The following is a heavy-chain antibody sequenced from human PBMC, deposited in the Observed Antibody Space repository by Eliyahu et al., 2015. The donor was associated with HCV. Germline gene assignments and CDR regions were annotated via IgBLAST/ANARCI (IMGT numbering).Heavy chain of an antibody. Sequence: PGQGLEWMGGIIPIFGTANYAQKFQGRVTITADKSTSTAYMELSSLRSEDTAVYYCARLLVVYPNMGLNYYYYGMDVWGQGTTVTVSS. CDR3: ARLLVVYPNMGLNYYYYGMDV. V-gene: IGHV1-69*06. CDR2: IIPIFGTA. D-gene: IGHD2-8*02. J-gene: IGHJ6*02.